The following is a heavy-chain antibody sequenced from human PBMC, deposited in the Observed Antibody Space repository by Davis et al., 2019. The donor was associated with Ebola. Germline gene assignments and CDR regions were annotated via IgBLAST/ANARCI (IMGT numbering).Heavy chain of an antibody. CDR2: ISASGGST. CDR1: GFTFDNYG. D-gene: IGHD2-2*01. J-gene: IGHJ4*02. CDR3: TKASAPAAPYYFDS. Sequence: GESLKISCEASGFTFDNYGMSWVRQAPGKGLEWVSGISASGGSTYHADFVKGRFTISRDNSGNMLYLHMNGLRADDTAVYYCTKASAPAAPYYFDSWGQGNQVTVSS. V-gene: IGHV3-23*01.